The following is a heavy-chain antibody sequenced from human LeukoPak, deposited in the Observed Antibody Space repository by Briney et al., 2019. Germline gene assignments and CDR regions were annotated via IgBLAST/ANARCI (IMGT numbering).Heavy chain of an antibody. J-gene: IGHJ4*02. CDR3: AKDGATMGYYFDY. CDR1: GFTFSGHA. CDR2: ISYDGGDS. V-gene: IGHV3-30*18. Sequence: PGGSLRLSCAASGFTFSGHAMHWVRQAPGKGLEWVAVISYDGGDSVYAESVKGRFTISRDNSKNTLYLQMNSLRTEDTAVYYCAKDGATMGYYFDYWGQGTLVTVSS. D-gene: IGHD5-12*01.